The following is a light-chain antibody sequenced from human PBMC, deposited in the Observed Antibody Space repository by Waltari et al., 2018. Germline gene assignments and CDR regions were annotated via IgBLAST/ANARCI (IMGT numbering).Light chain of an antibody. J-gene: IGKJ3*01. Sequence: DIQMTQSPSSVSASLGDRVTISCWAIQGLGSFLPWYQQKPGQAPRLLIFASSSLHTGVPSRFSATWDGTHFSLTISNIQPEDFATYYCKQAYSFPRTFGPGTKVEMK. CDR3: KQAYSFPRT. V-gene: IGKV1-12*01. CDR1: QGLGSF. CDR2: ASS.